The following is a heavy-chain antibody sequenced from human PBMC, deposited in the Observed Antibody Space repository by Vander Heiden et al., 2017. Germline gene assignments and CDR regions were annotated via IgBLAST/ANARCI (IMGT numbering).Heavy chain of an antibody. CDR3: ARDSFYGGVSQCDP. CDR1: GYIFRNYA. Sequence: QVQLVPSGSELKKPSASVKVSCKASGYIFRNYALNWVRQAPGQGFEWMGWIAINTGNPTYAQGFTGRFVFSLDTSVSTAYLQISSLKAEDTAMYYCARDSFYGGVSQCDPWGQGTLVTVSS. D-gene: IGHD3-16*01. J-gene: IGHJ5*02. V-gene: IGHV7-4-1*02. CDR2: IAINTGNP.